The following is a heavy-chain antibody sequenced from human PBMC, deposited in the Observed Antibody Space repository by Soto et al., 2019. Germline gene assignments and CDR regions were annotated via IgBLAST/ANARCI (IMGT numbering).Heavy chain of an antibody. V-gene: IGHV3-23*01. D-gene: IGHD1-26*01. CDR1: GFTFSSNS. CDR3: VTLALGKFDY. J-gene: IGHJ4*02. Sequence: GGSLRLSCAASGFTFSSNSMSSVRQAPGEGLEWVSAISDSAERIFYVDSVKGRFTISRDNSKNKLYLQMDSLRAEDTAVYYCVTLALGKFDYWGQGNLVTVSS. CDR2: ISDSAERI.